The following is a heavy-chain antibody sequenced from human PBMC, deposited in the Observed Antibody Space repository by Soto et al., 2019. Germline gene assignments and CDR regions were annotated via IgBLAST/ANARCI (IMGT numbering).Heavy chain of an antibody. D-gene: IGHD3-3*01. V-gene: IGHV3-30-3*01. J-gene: IGHJ5*02. Sequence: SLRLSCAASGFTFSSYAMHWVRQAPGKGLEWVAVIPYDGSNKYYADSVKGRFTISRDNSKNTLYLQMNSLRAEDTAVYYCARVGVRFLEWLRSNWFDPWGQGTLVTVSS. CDR1: GFTFSSYA. CDR3: ARVGVRFLEWLRSNWFDP. CDR2: IPYDGSNK.